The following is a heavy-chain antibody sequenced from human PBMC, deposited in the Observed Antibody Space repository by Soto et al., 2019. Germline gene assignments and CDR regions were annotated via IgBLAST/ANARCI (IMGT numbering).Heavy chain of an antibody. J-gene: IGHJ6*02. CDR1: GFTFSSYA. CDR3: ARGGDDYGGNNGMDV. Sequence: EVQLLESGGGLVQPGGSLRLSCAASGFTFSSYAMSWVRQAPGKGLEWVSAISGSGGSTYYADSVKGRFTISRDNSKNTLYLQMNSLRAEDTAVYYCARGGDDYGGNNGMDVWGQGTTVTVSS. D-gene: IGHD4-17*01. V-gene: IGHV3-23*01. CDR2: ISGSGGST.